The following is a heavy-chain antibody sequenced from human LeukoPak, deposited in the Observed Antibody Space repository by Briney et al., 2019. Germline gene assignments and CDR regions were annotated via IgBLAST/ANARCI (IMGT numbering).Heavy chain of an antibody. CDR2: ISGPSDTI. D-gene: IGHD5-24*01. Sequence: GGSLRLSCAASGFTFSPYPMNCVRQAPGKGLEWVSYISGPSDTIHYADSAKGRFTISRDNAKNSLYLQMNSLGAEDTAVYYCARDLGRDRYFDSWGQGTLVTVSS. CDR3: ARDLGRDRYFDS. V-gene: IGHV3-48*04. CDR1: GFTFSPYP. J-gene: IGHJ4*02.